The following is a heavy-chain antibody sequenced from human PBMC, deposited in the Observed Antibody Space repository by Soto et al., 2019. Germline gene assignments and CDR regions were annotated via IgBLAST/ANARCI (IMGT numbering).Heavy chain of an antibody. CDR2: IYYSGST. CDR1: GGSISSYY. CDR3: ARDRWGSSSSYFDY. Sequence: SETLSLTCTVSGGSISSYYWSWIRQPPGKGLEWIGYIYYSGSTNYNPSLKSRVTISVDTSKNQFSLKLSSVTAADTAVYYCARDRWGSSSSYFDYRGQGTLVTVS. D-gene: IGHD6-6*01. V-gene: IGHV4-59*01. J-gene: IGHJ4*02.